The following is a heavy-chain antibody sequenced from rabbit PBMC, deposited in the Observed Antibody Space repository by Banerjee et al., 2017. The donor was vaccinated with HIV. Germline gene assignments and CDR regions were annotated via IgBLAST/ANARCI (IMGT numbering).Heavy chain of an antibody. CDR1: GFSFSNSYW. D-gene: IGHD2-1*01. V-gene: IGHV1S45*01. CDR2: IDAGSSGST. CDR3: ARGDSSDDYGDLYFNL. J-gene: IGHJ4*01. Sequence: QEQLEESGGDLVKPEGSLTLTCTASGFSFSNSYWICWVRQAPGKGLEWIACIDAGSSGSTYYASWAKGRFTISKTSSTTVTLQMTSLTAADTATYFCARGDSSDDYGDLYFNLWGPGTLVTVS.